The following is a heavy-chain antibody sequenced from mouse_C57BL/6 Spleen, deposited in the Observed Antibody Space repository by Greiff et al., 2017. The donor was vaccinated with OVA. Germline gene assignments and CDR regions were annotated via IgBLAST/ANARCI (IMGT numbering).Heavy chain of an antibody. V-gene: IGHV3-6*01. D-gene: IGHD4-1*02. CDR2: ISYDGSN. Sequence: VQLQQSGPGLVKPSQSLSLTCSVTGYSITSGYYWNWIRQFPGNKLEWMGYISYDGSNNYNPSLKNRISITRDTSKNQFFLKLNSVTTEDTATYYCARGANFYFDYWGQGTTLTVSS. J-gene: IGHJ2*01. CDR1: GYSITSGYY. CDR3: ARGANFYFDY.